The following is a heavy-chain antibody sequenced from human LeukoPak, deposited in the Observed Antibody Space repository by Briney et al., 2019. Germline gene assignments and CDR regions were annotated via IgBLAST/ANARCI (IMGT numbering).Heavy chain of an antibody. D-gene: IGHD1-26*01. V-gene: IGHV3-53*01. J-gene: IGHJ4*02. CDR2: IYSGGST. Sequence: GGSLRLSCAASGFTVSGNYMSWVRQAPGKGLEWVSVIYSGGSTYYADSVKGRFTISRDNSKNTLYLQMNSLRAEDTAVYYCAKQISREWDNLNYFDYWGQGTLVTVSS. CDR3: AKQISREWDNLNYFDY. CDR1: GFTVSGNY.